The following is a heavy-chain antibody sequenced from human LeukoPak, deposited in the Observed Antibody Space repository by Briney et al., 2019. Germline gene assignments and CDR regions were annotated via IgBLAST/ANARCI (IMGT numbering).Heavy chain of an antibody. J-gene: IGHJ4*02. CDR1: GFIFRNYG. D-gene: IGHD6-19*01. CDR2: IDASGDTT. CDR3: AKDHLPGIVVADRDY. Sequence: GGSLRLSCAASGFIFRNYGMGWVRQVPGKGLEWVSSIDASGDTTHYADSVKGRFTTSRDNSKNTLYLQINSLRAEDTAVYYCAKDHLPGIVVADRDYWGQGTLVTVSS. V-gene: IGHV3-23*01.